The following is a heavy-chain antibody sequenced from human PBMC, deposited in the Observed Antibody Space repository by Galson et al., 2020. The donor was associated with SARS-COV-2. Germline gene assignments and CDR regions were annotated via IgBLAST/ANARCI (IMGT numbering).Heavy chain of an antibody. D-gene: IGHD2-2*01. Sequence: GESLKISCAASGFIFNDYYMTWIRQAPGKGLQWISYISSSGSDSNYADSVKGRFIISRDNTRNSVSLQMHGLRVEDTAIYYCERDGCASTTCAELWGQGTLVTVSS. CDR3: ERDGCASTTCAEL. V-gene: IGHV3-11*05. J-gene: IGHJ4*02. CDR2: ISSSGSDS. CDR1: GFIFNDYY.